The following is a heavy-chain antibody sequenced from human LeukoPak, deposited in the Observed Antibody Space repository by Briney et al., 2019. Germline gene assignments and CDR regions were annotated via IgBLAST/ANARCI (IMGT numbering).Heavy chain of an antibody. CDR2: IVVGSGNT. Sequence: ASVKVSCKASGFTFTSSAVQWVRQARGQRLEWIGWIVVGSGNTNYAQKFQGRVTITRDMSTSTAYMELSSLRSEDTAVYYCAAENTYYYDSSGYYWNWGQGTLVTVSS. CDR3: AAENTYYYDSSGYYWN. V-gene: IGHV1-58*01. J-gene: IGHJ4*02. CDR1: GFTFTSSA. D-gene: IGHD3-22*01.